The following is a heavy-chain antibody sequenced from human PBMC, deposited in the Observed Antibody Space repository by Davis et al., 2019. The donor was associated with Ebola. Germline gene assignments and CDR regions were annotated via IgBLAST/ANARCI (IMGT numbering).Heavy chain of an antibody. CDR3: TGTTVVNDY. V-gene: IGHV3-73*01. CDR2: IRSKANSYAT. Sequence: GESLKISCAASGFTFNGSAMHWVRQASGKGLEWVGRIRSKANSYATAYAASVKGRFTISRDDSKNTAYLQMNSLKTEDTAVYYCTGTTVVNDYWGQGTLVTVSS. D-gene: IGHD4-23*01. CDR1: GFTFNGSA. J-gene: IGHJ4*02.